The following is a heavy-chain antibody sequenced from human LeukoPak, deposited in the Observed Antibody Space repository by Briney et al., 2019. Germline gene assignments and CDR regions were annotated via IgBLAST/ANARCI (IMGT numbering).Heavy chain of an antibody. V-gene: IGHV3-11*01. CDR1: GFTFNDYY. D-gene: IGHD6-19*01. CDR3: ATSSMAGTLGY. CDR2: ISSSGSSI. J-gene: IGHJ4*02. Sequence: GGSLRLSCAASGFTFNDYYMNWIRQAPGEGLEWVSYISSSGSSIFQADSVKGRFTISKDNAKKSLYLQMNSLRAEDTAVYYCATSSMAGTLGYWGQGTLVTVSS.